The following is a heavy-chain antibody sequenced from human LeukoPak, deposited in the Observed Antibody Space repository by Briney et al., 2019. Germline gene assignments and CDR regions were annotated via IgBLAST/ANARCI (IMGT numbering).Heavy chain of an antibody. Sequence: RASETLSLTCTVSGGSISSYYWSWIRQPPGKGLEWIGYIYYSGSTNYNPSLKSRVTISVDTSKNQFSLKLSSVTAADTAVYYCARRPHYYDSSGSINWFDPWGQGTLVTVSS. CDR1: GGSISSYY. CDR2: IYYSGST. CDR3: ARRPHYYDSSGSINWFDP. J-gene: IGHJ5*02. V-gene: IGHV4-59*12. D-gene: IGHD3-22*01.